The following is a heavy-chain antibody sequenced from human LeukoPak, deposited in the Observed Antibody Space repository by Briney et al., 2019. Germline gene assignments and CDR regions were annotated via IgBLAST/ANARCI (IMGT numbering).Heavy chain of an antibody. CDR2: ISGSGGST. CDR3: AKDYDSSGYYYGY. V-gene: IGHV3-23*01. D-gene: IGHD3-22*01. Sequence: GGSLRLSCAASGFTFSSYAMSWVRQAPGKGLEWVSAISGSGGSTYYADSVKGRFTISRDNSKNTLYLQMNSLGAEDTAVYYCAKDYDSSGYYYGYWGQGTLVTVSS. CDR1: GFTFSSYA. J-gene: IGHJ4*02.